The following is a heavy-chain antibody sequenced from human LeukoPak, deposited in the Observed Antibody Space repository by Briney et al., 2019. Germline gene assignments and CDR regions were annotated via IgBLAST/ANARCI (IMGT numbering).Heavy chain of an antibody. CDR1: GFSFSSYW. CDR2: ISNDESTI. V-gene: IGHV3-74*01. D-gene: IGHD4/OR15-4a*01. CDR3: ARRAGAYSHPYDY. Sequence: QTGGSLRLSCAASGFSFSSYWMHWVRQAPGKGPVWVSLISNDESTIIYADSVKGRFTISRDNSKNTLYLQMNSLRAEDTAVYYCARRAGAYSHPYDYWGQGTLVTVSS. J-gene: IGHJ4*02.